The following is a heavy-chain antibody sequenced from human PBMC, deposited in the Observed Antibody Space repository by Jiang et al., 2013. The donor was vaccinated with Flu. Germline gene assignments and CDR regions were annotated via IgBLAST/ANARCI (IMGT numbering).Heavy chain of an antibody. J-gene: IGHJ5*02. CDR2: IDPKSGGT. CDR3: TRGASVSSTGWYRRWFDP. D-gene: IGHD6-19*01. CDR1: GYTFTGYY. Sequence: KVSCKASGYTFTGYYLHWVRQAPGQGLDWVGWIDPKSGGTKYAQKFQGWVTMTRDTAISTAYMELSRLKSDDTALYYCTRGASVSSTGWYRRWFDPWGQGTLVTVSS. V-gene: IGHV1-2*04.